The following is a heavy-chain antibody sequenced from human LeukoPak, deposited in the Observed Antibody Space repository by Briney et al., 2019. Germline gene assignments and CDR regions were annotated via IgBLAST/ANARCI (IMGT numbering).Heavy chain of an antibody. CDR1: GGSISSSSYY. Sequence: SETLSLTCTVSGGSISSSSYYWGWIRQPPGKGLEWIGSIYYSGSTYYNPSLKCRVTISVDTSKNQFSLKLSSVTAADTAVYYCARARARAGGKRAKLNNWFDPWGQGTLVTVSS. CDR3: ARARARAGGKRAKLNNWFDP. CDR2: IYYSGST. J-gene: IGHJ5*02. D-gene: IGHD3-16*01. V-gene: IGHV4-39*07.